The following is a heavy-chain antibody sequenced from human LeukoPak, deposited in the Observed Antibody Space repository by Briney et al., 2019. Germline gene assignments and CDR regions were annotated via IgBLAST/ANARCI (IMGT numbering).Heavy chain of an antibody. V-gene: IGHV3-74*01. CDR1: GFTFSSYW. CDR3: ASPVIVGARGDAFDI. D-gene: IGHD1-26*01. Sequence: PGGSLRLSCAASGFTFSSYWMHWVRQAPGKGLVWVSRINSDGSSTSYADSVKGRFTISRDNAKNTLYLQMNSLRAEDTAVYYCASPVIVGARGDAFDIWGQGTMVTVSS. CDR2: INSDGSST. J-gene: IGHJ3*02.